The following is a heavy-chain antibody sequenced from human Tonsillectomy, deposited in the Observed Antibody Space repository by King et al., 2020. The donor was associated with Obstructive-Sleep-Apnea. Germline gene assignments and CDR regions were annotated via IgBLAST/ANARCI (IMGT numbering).Heavy chain of an antibody. CDR3: ARHENNYDPFDS. V-gene: IGHV5-10-1*01. Sequence: QLVQSSAEVKKPGESLRISCQGSGYRFASYWISWVRQMPGKGLEWMGKIDPSDSYTTYNPSFQGHVTISADKSINTAYLQWTRLQASDTAMYYCARHENNYDPFDSWGQGTLVTVSS. CDR1: GYRFASYW. CDR2: IDPSDSYT. D-gene: IGHD3-22*01. J-gene: IGHJ4*02.